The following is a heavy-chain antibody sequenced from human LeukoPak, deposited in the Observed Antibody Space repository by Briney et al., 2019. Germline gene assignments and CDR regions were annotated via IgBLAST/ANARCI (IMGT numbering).Heavy chain of an antibody. D-gene: IGHD6-19*01. CDR2: MNPNSGNT. J-gene: IGHJ4*02. CDR1: GYTFTSYA. Sequence: ASVKVSCKASGYTFTSYAMNWVRQAPGQGLEWMGWMNPNSGNTAYAQKFQGGVTMTRDTSISTIYMELSSLRSEDTAVYYCARSLRGWYKDYWGQGTLVTVSS. CDR3: ARSLRGWYKDY. V-gene: IGHV1-8*02.